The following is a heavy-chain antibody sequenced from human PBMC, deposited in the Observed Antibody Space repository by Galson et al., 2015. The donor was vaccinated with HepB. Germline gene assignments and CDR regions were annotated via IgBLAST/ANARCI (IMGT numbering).Heavy chain of an antibody. CDR1: GYTFTGYY. V-gene: IGHV1-2*06. J-gene: IGHJ6*02. CDR3: ASRVGGFSAYYYYYGMDV. D-gene: IGHD2/OR15-2a*01. CDR2: INPNSGGT. Sequence: SVKVSCKASGYTFTGYYMHWVRQAPGQGLEWMGRINPNSGGTNYAQKFQGRVTMTRDTSISTAYMELSRLRSDDTAVYYCASRVGGFSAYYYYYGMDVWGQGTTVTVSS.